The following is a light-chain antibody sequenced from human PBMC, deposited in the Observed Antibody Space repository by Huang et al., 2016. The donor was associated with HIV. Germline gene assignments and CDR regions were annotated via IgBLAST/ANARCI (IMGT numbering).Light chain of an antibody. CDR1: QNIDTF. V-gene: IGKV1-39*01. J-gene: IGKJ5*01. CDR3: QQSFAAPIT. Sequence: DIQLTQSPSSLSASVGDTVTISCRASQNIDTFLNLYQQRIGRAPNLLIYDASTLQIGVPSRFTASGSGTDFTLTITNLQPEDFAVYSCQQSFAAPITFGQGTRL. CDR2: DAS.